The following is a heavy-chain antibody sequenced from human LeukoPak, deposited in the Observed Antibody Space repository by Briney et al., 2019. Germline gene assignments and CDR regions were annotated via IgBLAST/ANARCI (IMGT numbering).Heavy chain of an antibody. Sequence: SETLSLTCTVSGGSISSYYWSWVRQPPGKGLEWIGYIDYSGSTNNNPAPMRRGAISVATSKNQFSLKLSSVTAADTAVYYCARAYDFWGGYYFDYWGQGTLVTVSS. J-gene: IGHJ4*02. CDR1: GGSISSYY. CDR2: IDYSGST. D-gene: IGHD3-3*01. V-gene: IGHV4-59*01. CDR3: ARAYDFWGGYYFDY.